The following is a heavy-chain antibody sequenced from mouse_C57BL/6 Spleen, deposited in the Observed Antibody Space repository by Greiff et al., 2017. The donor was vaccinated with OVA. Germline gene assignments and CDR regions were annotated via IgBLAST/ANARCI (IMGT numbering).Heavy chain of an antibody. J-gene: IGHJ3*01. D-gene: IGHD2-5*01. CDR2: ISYDGSN. V-gene: IGHV3-6*01. Sequence: ESGPGLVKPSQSLSLTCSVTGYSITSGYYWNWIRQFPGNKLEWMGYISYDGSNNYNPSLKNRISITRDTAKNQFFLKMNSVTTEDTATYYCARGAYYSNYGRFAYWGQGTLVTVSA. CDR1: GYSITSGYY. CDR3: ARGAYYSNYGRFAY.